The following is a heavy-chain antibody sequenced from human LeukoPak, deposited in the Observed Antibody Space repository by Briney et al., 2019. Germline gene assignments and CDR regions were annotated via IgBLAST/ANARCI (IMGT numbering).Heavy chain of an antibody. D-gene: IGHD3-10*01. CDR1: GFTFSDYY. Sequence: GGSLRLSCAASGFTFSDYYMSWIRQAPGKGLKWVSYISGSGSTIYYSDSVKGRFTLSRDNAKNSLYLQMNRLRVEDTAVYFCAREDYYYASGFWGQGTLVTVSS. J-gene: IGHJ4*02. V-gene: IGHV3-11*04. CDR3: AREDYYYASGF. CDR2: ISGSGSTI.